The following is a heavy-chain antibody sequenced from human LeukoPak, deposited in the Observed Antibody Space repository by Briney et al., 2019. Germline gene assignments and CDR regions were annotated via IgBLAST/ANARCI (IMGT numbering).Heavy chain of an antibody. J-gene: IGHJ5*02. D-gene: IGHD2-2*01. Sequence: ASVKVSCKASGYTFTSYDINWVRQATGQGLEWMGWMNPNSGNTGYAQKFQGRVTMTRNTSISTAYMELSSLRSEDTAVYYCARAYCSSTNCYVSWFDPWGQGTLVTVSS. CDR1: GYTFTSYD. V-gene: IGHV1-8*01. CDR3: ARAYCSSTNCYVSWFDP. CDR2: MNPNSGNT.